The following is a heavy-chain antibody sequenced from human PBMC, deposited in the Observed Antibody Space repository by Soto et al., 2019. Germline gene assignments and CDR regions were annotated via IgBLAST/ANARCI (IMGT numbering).Heavy chain of an antibody. Sequence: LSLTCTVSGGSISSYYWSWIRQPPGKGLEWIGYIYYSGSTNYNPSLKSRVTISVDTSKNQFSLKLSSVTAADTAVYYCARRGIAAAGTGAYYYGMDVWGQGTTVTVSS. V-gene: IGHV4-59*01. CDR1: GGSISSYY. J-gene: IGHJ6*02. D-gene: IGHD6-13*01. CDR3: ARRGIAAAGTGAYYYGMDV. CDR2: IYYSGST.